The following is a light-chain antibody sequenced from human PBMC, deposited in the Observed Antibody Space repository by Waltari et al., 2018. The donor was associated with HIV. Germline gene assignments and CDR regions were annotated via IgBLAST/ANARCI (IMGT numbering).Light chain of an antibody. Sequence: HSALTQPASVSGSPGQTVTISCSGTSSDVGGFNYVSWYQQHPGKAPKLMIYEVNNRPSRISSRFSGSKSGNTAYLTISGLQAEDEADYYCSSFSSGNSLEVFGTGIKVTFL. CDR3: SSFSSGNSLEV. CDR1: SSDVGGFNY. V-gene: IGLV2-14*01. CDR2: EVN. J-gene: IGLJ1*01.